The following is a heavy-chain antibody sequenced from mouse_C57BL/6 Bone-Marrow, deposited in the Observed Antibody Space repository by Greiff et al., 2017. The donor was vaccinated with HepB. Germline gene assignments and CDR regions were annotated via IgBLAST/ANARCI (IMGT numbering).Heavy chain of an antibody. CDR2: IYPGSGNT. V-gene: IGHV1-76*01. J-gene: IGHJ2*01. D-gene: IGHD1-1*01. CDR1: GYTFTDYY. CDR3: ARKRGYYGKNYFDY. Sequence: VKLVESGAELVRPGASVKLSCKASGYTFTDYYINWVKQRPGQGLEWIARIYPGSGNTYYNEKFKGKATLTAEKSSSTAYMQLSSLTSEDSAVYFCARKRGYYGKNYFDYWGQGTTLTVSS.